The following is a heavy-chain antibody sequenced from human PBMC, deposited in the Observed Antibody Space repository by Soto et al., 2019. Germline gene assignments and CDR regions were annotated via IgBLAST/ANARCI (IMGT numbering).Heavy chain of an antibody. CDR2: ISGTGGAT. D-gene: IGHD3-10*01. Sequence: EVQLLESGGGLVQPGGSLRLSCVASGFTFRNYDMRWVRQAPGKGMEWVSGISGTGGATYYADSGKGRFTISRDNSKNTLYRQMNSLRANDAAVSYCAKNRQFRSYYLRAGHYNNWCQGTLVTVSS. CDR1: GFTFRNYD. CDR3: AKNRQFRSYYLRAGHYNN. V-gene: IGHV3-23*01. J-gene: IGHJ4*02.